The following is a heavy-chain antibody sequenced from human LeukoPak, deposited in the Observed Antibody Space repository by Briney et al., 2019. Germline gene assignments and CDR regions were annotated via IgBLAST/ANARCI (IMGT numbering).Heavy chain of an antibody. D-gene: IGHD6-6*01. J-gene: IGHJ4*02. CDR1: GGSMSNYY. Sequence: TSETLSLTCTVSGGSMSNYYWSWIRQPPGKGLEWIGYIHYSGTTNYYPSLKSRVTIALDTSKNQFSLKLNSVTAADTAVYYCARFGTSSSRFFDQWGQGTLVTVSS. CDR3: ARFGTSSSRFFDQ. V-gene: IGHV4-59*01. CDR2: IHYSGTT.